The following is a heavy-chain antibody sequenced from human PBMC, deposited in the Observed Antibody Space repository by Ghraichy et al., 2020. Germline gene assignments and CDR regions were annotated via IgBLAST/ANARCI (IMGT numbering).Heavy chain of an antibody. CDR3: ARSPRYYYGSGPQRYYYYGMDV. J-gene: IGHJ6*02. V-gene: IGHV4-34*01. Sequence: SQTLSLTCAVYGGSFSGYYWSWIRQPPGKGLEWIGEINHSGSTNYNPSLKSRVTISVDTSKNQFSLKLSSVTAADTAVYYCARSPRYYYGSGPQRYYYYGMDVWGQGTTVTVSS. CDR2: INHSGST. CDR1: GGSFSGYY. D-gene: IGHD3-10*01.